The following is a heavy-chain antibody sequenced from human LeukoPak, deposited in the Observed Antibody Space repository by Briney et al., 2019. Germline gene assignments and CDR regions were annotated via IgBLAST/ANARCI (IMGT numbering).Heavy chain of an antibody. D-gene: IGHD1-1*01. V-gene: IGHV3-7*01. J-gene: IGHJ4*02. CDR1: GFTFSSFW. CDR3: SRITTNGYFGY. CDR2: IRWDDER. Sequence: GGSLRLSCSASGFTFSSFWMGWVRQAPGEGLEWVASIRWDDERHHVDSVTGRFSVSRDNAKNSLYLQMNSLRAEDTAVYFCSRITTNGYFGYWGQGALVTVSS.